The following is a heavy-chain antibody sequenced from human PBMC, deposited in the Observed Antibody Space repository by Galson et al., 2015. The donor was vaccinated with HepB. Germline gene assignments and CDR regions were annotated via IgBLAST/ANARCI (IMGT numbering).Heavy chain of an antibody. V-gene: IGHV1-69*10. D-gene: IGHD2-15*01. CDR3: VAVVAANYFDY. CDR2: IIPILGIA. J-gene: IGHJ4*02. CDR1: GGTFSRYA. Sequence: SVKVSCKASGGTFSRYAISWVRQAPGQGLEWMGGIIPILGIANYAQKFQGRVTITADKSTSTAYMELSSLRSEDTAVYYCVAVVAANYFDYWGQGTLVTVSS.